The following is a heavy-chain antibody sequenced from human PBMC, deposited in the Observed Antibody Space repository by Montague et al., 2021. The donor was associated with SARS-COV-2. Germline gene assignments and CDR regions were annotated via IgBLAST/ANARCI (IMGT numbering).Heavy chain of an antibody. Sequence: SETLSLTCEVSGGSMSGYYWTWIRQSPGKGLEWIGYVHYTGSTKYNPSLTTRVSLSLNTPKNHFSLHLSSVTAADTAIYFCARAQNTCFIANCVNYFDVWGLGALVTVSS. D-gene: IGHD1-1*01. CDR1: GGSMSGYY. CDR3: ARAQNTCFIANCVNYFDV. V-gene: IGHV4-59*01. CDR2: VHYTGST. J-gene: IGHJ4*02.